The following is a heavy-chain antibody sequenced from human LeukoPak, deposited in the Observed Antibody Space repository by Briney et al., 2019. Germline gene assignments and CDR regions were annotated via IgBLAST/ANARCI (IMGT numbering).Heavy chain of an antibody. V-gene: IGHV1-69*06. J-gene: IGHJ6*03. D-gene: IGHD6-19*01. CDR1: GGTFSSYA. CDR3: ARESEVRYSSGWYGTPYYYYYYMDV. Sequence: GASVKVSCKASGGTFSSYAISWVRQAPGQGLEWMGGIIPIFGTANYAQKFQGRVTITADKSTSTAYMELSSLRSEDTAVYYCARESEVRYSSGWYGTPYYYYYYMDVWGKGTTVTVSS. CDR2: IIPIFGTA.